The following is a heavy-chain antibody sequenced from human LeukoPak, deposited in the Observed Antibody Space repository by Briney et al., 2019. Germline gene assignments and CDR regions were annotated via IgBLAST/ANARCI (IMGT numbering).Heavy chain of an antibody. D-gene: IGHD3-22*01. CDR1: GFTFSSYA. J-gene: IGHJ4*02. V-gene: IGHV3-23*01. Sequence: HPGGSLGLSCAASGFTFSSYAMSWVRQAPGKGLEWVSAISGSGGDTYHADSVKGRFAISRDNSKNTLFLQMNSLGAEDTAVYYCAKYDSFDHYYDSSGRFDCWGQGTLVTVSS. CDR2: ISGSGGDT. CDR3: AKYDSFDHYYDSSGRFDC.